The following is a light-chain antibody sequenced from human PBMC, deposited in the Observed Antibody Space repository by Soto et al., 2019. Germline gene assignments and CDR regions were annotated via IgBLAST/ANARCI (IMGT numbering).Light chain of an antibody. CDR1: NNDVGIYNL. CDR2: EVT. Sequence: QSVLTQPASASGSPGQSITISCIGTNNDVGIYNLVSWYQQHPGEAPKLMIYEVTKRPSGVSDCFSGSKSANTASLTISGLQSEDEADYYCCSYEGPSTYVFGNGTKVTVL. J-gene: IGLJ1*01. V-gene: IGLV2-23*02. CDR3: CSYEGPSTYV.